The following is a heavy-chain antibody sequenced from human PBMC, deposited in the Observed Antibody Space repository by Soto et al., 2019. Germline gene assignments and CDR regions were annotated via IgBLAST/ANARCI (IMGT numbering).Heavy chain of an antibody. D-gene: IGHD2-8*01. CDR1: GYTFSRYG. Sequence: QGQLVQSGPEVKKPGASVKVSCKASGYTFSRYGISWVRQAPGQGLEWMGWVSGYNGDTKYAQKVQGRVTMTIDTSTYTAYMELRSLTSDDTAIYYCAKNGRPPYYYYGMDVWGQGTTVTVSS. V-gene: IGHV1-18*01. CDR3: AKNGRPPYYYYGMDV. J-gene: IGHJ6*02. CDR2: VSGYNGDT.